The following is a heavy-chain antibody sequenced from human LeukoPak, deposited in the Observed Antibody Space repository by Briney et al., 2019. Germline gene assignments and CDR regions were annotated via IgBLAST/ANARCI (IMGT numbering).Heavy chain of an antibody. Sequence: GGSLRLSCAASGFTFSSYGMHWVRQAPGKGLEWVAVISYDGSNKYYADSVKGRFTISRDNSKNTLYLQMNSLRAEDTAVYYCAKDGGGYYYYGMDVWGQGTTVTVSS. J-gene: IGHJ6*02. V-gene: IGHV3-30*18. CDR3: AKDGGGYYYYGMDV. CDR1: GFTFSSYG. CDR2: ISYDGSNK. D-gene: IGHD3-16*01.